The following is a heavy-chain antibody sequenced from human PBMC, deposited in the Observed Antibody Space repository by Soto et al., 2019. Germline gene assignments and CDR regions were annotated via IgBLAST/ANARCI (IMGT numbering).Heavy chain of an antibody. Sequence: ASVKVSCKASGSTFSNHIITWVRQAPGQGLEWMGWISTYNANTNYAQKLQGRVTMTTDTSTSTAYMELRSLRSDDTAVYYCGRASGSYYNSPFDYWGQGTLVTVSS. CDR3: GRASGSYYNSPFDY. J-gene: IGHJ4*02. V-gene: IGHV1-18*01. D-gene: IGHD3-10*01. CDR2: ISTYNANT. CDR1: GSTFSNHI.